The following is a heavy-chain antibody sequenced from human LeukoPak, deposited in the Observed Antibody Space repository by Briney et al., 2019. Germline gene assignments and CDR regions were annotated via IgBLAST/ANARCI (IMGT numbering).Heavy chain of an antibody. CDR1: GFTFSSYW. CDR2: IKQDGSEK. CDR3: ARGTTYNHDRSGRYGMDV. J-gene: IGHJ6*02. Sequence: GGSLRLSCAASGFTFSSYWMSWVRQAPGKGLEWVANIKQDGSEKYYVDSVKGRFTISRDNAKNSLYLQMNSLRAEDTAMYYCARGTTYNHDRSGRYGMDVWGQGTTVTVSS. V-gene: IGHV3-7*01. D-gene: IGHD3-22*01.